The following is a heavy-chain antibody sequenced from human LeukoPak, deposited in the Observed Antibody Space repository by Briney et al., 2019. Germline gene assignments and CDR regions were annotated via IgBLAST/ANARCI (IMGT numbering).Heavy chain of an antibody. CDR3: ARHGDYGFYFDY. CDR1: GGSISTYY. V-gene: IGHV4-59*08. J-gene: IGHJ4*02. CDR2: IYYGGGT. Sequence: SETLSLTCTVSGGSISTYYWSWIRQPPGKGREWIGCIYYGGGTNYNPSLKSRVTISVDTSKTRFSLKLSSVTASDTALYYCARHGDYGFYFDYWGQGSLVTVSS. D-gene: IGHD4-17*01.